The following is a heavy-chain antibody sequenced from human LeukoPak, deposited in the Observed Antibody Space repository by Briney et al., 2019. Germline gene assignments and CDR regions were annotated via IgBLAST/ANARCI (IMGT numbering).Heavy chain of an antibody. D-gene: IGHD3-3*01. Sequence: PSETLSLTCAVYGGSFSGYYWSWIRQSPGKGLEWIGEINHSGSTNYNPPLKSRVTISVDTSKNQFSLKLSSVTAADTAVYYCARGRGYDFWSGYHRFFDYWGQGTLVTVSS. CDR1: GGSFSGYY. CDR3: ARGRGYDFWSGYHRFFDY. J-gene: IGHJ4*02. CDR2: INHSGST. V-gene: IGHV4-34*01.